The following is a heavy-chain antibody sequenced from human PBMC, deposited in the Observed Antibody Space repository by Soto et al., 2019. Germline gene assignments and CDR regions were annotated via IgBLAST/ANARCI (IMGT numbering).Heavy chain of an antibody. D-gene: IGHD6-13*01. CDR1: GFTFSSYW. V-gene: IGHV3-7*01. Sequence: EVQLVESGGGLVQPGGSLRLSCVDSGFTFSSYWMSWVRQAPVKGLEWVGNIKQDGSEENYVDSVKGRFTISRDNAKNSMDLQVNSQRAEERAMYYCARIAACSRGWDVWGQGTTVVVSS. CDR2: IKQDGSEE. CDR3: ARIAACSRGWDV. J-gene: IGHJ6*02.